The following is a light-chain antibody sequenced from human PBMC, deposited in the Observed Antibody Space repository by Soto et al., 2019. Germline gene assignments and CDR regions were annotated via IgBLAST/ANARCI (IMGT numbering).Light chain of an antibody. Sequence: QSALTQPASVSGSPGQSMTISCTGTSSDVGSYNLVSWYQQHPGKAPKLMIYEGSKRPSGVSNRFSGSKSGNTASLTISGLQAEDEADYYCCSYAGSSTPYVFGTGTKLTVL. CDR2: EGS. J-gene: IGLJ1*01. CDR3: CSYAGSSTPYV. CDR1: SSDVGSYNL. V-gene: IGLV2-23*01.